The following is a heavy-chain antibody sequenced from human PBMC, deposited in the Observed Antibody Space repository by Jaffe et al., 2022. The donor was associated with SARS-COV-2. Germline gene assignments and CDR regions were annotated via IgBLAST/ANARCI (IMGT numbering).Heavy chain of an antibody. D-gene: IGHD6-13*01. CDR3: ARDSDSSSWPNWFDP. CDR2: ISYDGSNK. Sequence: QVQLVESGGGVVQPGRSLRLSCAASGFTFSSYAMHWVRQAPGKGLEWVAVISYDGSNKYYADSVKGRFTISRDNSKNTLYLQMNSLRAEDTAVYYCARDSDSSSWPNWFDPWGQGTLVTVSS. CDR1: GFTFSSYA. J-gene: IGHJ5*02. V-gene: IGHV3-30-3*01.